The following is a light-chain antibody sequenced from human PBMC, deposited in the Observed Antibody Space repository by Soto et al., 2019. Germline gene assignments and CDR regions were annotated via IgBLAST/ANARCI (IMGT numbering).Light chain of an antibody. V-gene: IGLV2-14*01. CDR1: SSDVGGYNY. Sequence: QSALTQPASVSGSPGQSITISCTGTSSDVGGYNYVSWYQQHPGKAPKLMICEVSNRPSGVSNRFSGSKSGNTASLTISGLQAEDEADYYCSSYTSSSTPVYVFGTGTKLTVL. CDR2: EVS. CDR3: SSYTSSSTPVYV. J-gene: IGLJ1*01.